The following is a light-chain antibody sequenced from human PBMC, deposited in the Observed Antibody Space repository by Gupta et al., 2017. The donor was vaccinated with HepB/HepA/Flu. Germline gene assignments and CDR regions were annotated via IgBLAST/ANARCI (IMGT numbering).Light chain of an antibody. CDR3: SSLSSSSTSHIL. J-gene: IGLJ2*01. Sequence: QSALTQPASVSGSPGQAITISCTGTSSDVGGYNYVSWYQQHPDKAPKLMIYDVSSRHSGVSKRFSGSKSGNTASLTIAGLQAEDEADYYCSSLSSSSTSHILFGGGIKLTVL. CDR2: DVS. V-gene: IGLV2-14*03. CDR1: SSDVGGYNY.